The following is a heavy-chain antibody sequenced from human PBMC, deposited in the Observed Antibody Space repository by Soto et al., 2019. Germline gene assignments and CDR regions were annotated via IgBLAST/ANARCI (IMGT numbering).Heavy chain of an antibody. CDR3: ARGPYCSGGSCYSRSWFDP. D-gene: IGHD2-15*01. J-gene: IGHJ5*02. CDR2: IYYSGST. CDR1: GGSISSGGYY. Sequence: SETLSLTCTVSGGSISSGGYYWSWIRQHPGKGLEWIGYIYYSGSTYYNPSLKSRVTISVDTSKNQFSLKLSSVTAADTAVYYCARGPYCSGGSCYSRSWFDPWGQGTLVTVSS. V-gene: IGHV4-31*03.